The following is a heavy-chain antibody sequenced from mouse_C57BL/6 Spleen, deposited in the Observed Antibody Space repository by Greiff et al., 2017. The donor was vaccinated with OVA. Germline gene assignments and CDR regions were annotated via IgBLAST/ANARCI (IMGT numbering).Heavy chain of an antibody. J-gene: IGHJ3*01. CDR3: ARRSNYAWFAY. Sequence: EVKLQQSGPELVKPGASVKISCKASGYTFTDYYMNWVKQSHGKSLEWIGDINPNNGGTSYNQKFKGKATLTVDKSSSTAYMELRSLTSEDSAVYYCARRSNYAWFAYWGQGTLVTVSA. CDR1: GYTFTDYY. D-gene: IGHD2-5*01. CDR2: INPNNGGT. V-gene: IGHV1-26*01.